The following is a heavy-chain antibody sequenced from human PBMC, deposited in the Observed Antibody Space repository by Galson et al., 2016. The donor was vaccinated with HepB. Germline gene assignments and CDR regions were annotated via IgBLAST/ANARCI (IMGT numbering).Heavy chain of an antibody. CDR3: AGFYSGSWSFQY. D-gene: IGHD5-12*01. CDR2: THFRGTT. Sequence: SETLSLTCIVSGASSGSIGSYSWSWIRQTPEKGLEWIGYTHFRGTTKYSPAFESRVTISLDTSKKQSSLTLNSVTAADTAVYYCAGFYSGSWSFQYWGQGALVTVSS. CDR1: GASSGSIGSYS. J-gene: IGHJ4*02. V-gene: IGHV4-61*01.